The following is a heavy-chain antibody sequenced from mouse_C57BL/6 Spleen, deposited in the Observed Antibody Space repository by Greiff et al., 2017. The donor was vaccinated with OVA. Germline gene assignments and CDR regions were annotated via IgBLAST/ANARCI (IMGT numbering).Heavy chain of an antibody. V-gene: IGHV5-17*01. CDR1: GFTFSDYG. Sequence: EVMLVESGGGLVKPGGSLKLSCAASGFTFSDYGMHWVRQAPEKGLEWVAYISSGSSTIYYADTVKGRFTISRDNAKNTLFLQMTSLRSEDTAMYYCARGGYGRYAMDYWGQGTSVTVSS. D-gene: IGHD2-10*02. CDR3: ARGGYGRYAMDY. J-gene: IGHJ4*01. CDR2: ISSGSSTI.